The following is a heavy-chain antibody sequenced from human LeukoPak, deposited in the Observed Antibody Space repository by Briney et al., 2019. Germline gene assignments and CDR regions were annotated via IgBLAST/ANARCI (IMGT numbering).Heavy chain of an antibody. J-gene: IGHJ6*04. CDR3: ARGGPYYYGSGSYYRKSPAVLDV. CDR1: GGSFSGYY. CDR2: INHSGST. D-gene: IGHD3-10*01. V-gene: IGHV4-34*01. Sequence: PSETLSLTCAVYGGSFSGYYWSWIRQPPGKGLEWIGEINHSGSTNYNPSLKSRVTISVDTSKNQFSLKLSSVTAADTAVYYCARGGPYYYGSGSYYRKSPAVLDVWGKGTTVTVSS.